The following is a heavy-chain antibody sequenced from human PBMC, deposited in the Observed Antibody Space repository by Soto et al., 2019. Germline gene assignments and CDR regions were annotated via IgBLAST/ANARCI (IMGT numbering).Heavy chain of an antibody. CDR2: VYYSGTT. CDR1: GFSVSYKTGY. V-gene: IGHV4-61*01. Sequence: SDAQSLTYTFSGFSVSYKTGYWSWIRQPPGKRLEWIGYVYYSGTTNYNPSLKSRVTISVDLSKNQFSLRLSSVTTADTALYYCARTTAVPNSLRSRYFFDYWGQGTLVTVSS. CDR3: ARTTAVPNSLRSRYFFDY. J-gene: IGHJ4*02. D-gene: IGHD4-17*01.